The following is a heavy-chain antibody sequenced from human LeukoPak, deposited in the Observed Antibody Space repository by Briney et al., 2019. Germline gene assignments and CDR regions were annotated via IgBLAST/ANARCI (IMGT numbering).Heavy chain of an antibody. Sequence: SESLSLACTVAAASISSYCWGSIRQPPGEWLGWIGYIFYSGSSHYNPPLKRRVTISVDTSKNEYSLQLSSVTAAVTAGYCCARGSRGVTAFGVDYWAERTLVSVP. CDR3: ARGSRGVTAFGVDY. D-gene: IGHD2-21*02. V-gene: IGHV4-59*01. CDR2: IFYSGSS. CDR1: AASISSYC. J-gene: IGHJ4*02.